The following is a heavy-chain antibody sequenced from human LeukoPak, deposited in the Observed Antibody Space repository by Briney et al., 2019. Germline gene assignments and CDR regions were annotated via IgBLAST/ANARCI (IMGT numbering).Heavy chain of an antibody. J-gene: IGHJ6*02. Sequence: GGSLRLSCAASGFTFSNCAMSWVRQAPGKGLEWVSAISGSGGSTYYADSVKGRFTISRDNSKNTLYLQMNSLRAEDTAVYYCAKASGGSGSYYGTYYYYYGMDVWGQGTTVTVSS. V-gene: IGHV3-23*01. D-gene: IGHD3-10*01. CDR3: AKASGGSGSYYGTYYYYYGMDV. CDR1: GFTFSNCA. CDR2: ISGSGGST.